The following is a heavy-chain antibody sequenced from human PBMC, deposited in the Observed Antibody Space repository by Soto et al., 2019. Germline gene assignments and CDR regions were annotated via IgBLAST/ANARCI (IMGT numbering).Heavy chain of an antibody. Sequence: GGSLRLSCSASGFLFSVYAMTWVRQAPGKVLEWVSSISGSGGSPYYSDSVKGRFTISRDNSKNTLYLEMNSLRAEDTAVYYCAKGSGPLPRNWFDPWGQGXQVTVYS. V-gene: IGHV3-23*01. D-gene: IGHD3-10*01. CDR2: ISGSGGSP. CDR1: GFLFSVYA. J-gene: IGHJ5*02. CDR3: AKGSGPLPRNWFDP.